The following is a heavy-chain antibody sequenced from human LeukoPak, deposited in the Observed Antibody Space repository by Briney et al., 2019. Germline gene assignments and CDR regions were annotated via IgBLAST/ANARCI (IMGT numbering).Heavy chain of an antibody. D-gene: IGHD6-13*01. CDR1: GFTFSSYG. J-gene: IGHJ4*02. CDR2: IWYDGSNK. V-gene: IGHV3-33*01. Sequence: PGRSLRLSCAASGFTFSSYGMHWVRQAPGKGLEWVAVIWYDGSNKYYADSVKGRFTISRDNSKNMLYLQMNSLRAEDTAVYYCARSIAAAGTPPCYWGQGTLVTVSS. CDR3: ARSIAAAGTPPCY.